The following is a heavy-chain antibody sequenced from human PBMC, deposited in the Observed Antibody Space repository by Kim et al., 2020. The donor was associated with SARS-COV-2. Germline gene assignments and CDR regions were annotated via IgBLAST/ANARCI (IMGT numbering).Heavy chain of an antibody. CDR2: ISTTGAAT. CDR1: GLTFRDYT. Sequence: GGSLRLSCAASGLTFRDYTMSWARQAPGKGLEWVSTISTTGAATHYADSVAGRFTISRDNFNNKVYLQMNSLTVDDTAIYYCDASDYWGQGVRVTVSS. CDR3: DASDY. J-gene: IGHJ4*02. V-gene: IGHV3-23*01.